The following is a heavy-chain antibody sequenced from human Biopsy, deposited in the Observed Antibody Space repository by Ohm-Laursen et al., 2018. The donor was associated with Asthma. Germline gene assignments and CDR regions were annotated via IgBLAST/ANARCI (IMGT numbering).Heavy chain of an antibody. J-gene: IGHJ4*02. V-gene: IGHV4-59*01. CDR2: VYWTGST. CDR3: VRAVRNEQWLAPFDY. D-gene: IGHD6-19*01. CDR1: GGSISSFY. Sequence: SQTLSLTCSVYGGSISSFYWSWIWQSPEKGLEWMGYVYWTGSTNYNPSLKSRITMPVDTSKNRMFLELTSVTAADTAIYYCVRAVRNEQWLAPFDYWGQGKPVTVSS.